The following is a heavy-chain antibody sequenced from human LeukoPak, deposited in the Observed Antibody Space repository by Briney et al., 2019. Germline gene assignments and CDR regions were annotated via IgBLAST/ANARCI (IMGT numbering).Heavy chain of an antibody. CDR2: IYYSGST. CDR3: AREGGIAAAFI. V-gene: IGHV4-59*12. Sequence: SETLSLTCTVSGGSISNYFWSWIRQPPGKGPEWIGYIYYSGSTNYNPSLRSRVTISVDPSKNQFSLKLSSVTAADTAVYYCAREGGIAAAFIWGQGTLVTVSS. D-gene: IGHD6-13*01. CDR1: GGSISNYF. J-gene: IGHJ4*02.